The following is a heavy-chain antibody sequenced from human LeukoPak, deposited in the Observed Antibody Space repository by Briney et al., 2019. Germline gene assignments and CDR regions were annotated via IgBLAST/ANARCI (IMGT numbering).Heavy chain of an antibody. CDR1: GGSISSYY. CDR3: ARDGVDILTSYYINYYYYGMDV. CDR2: IYTSGST. Sequence: SETLSLTCTVSGGSISSYYWSWIQQPAGKGLEWIGRIYTSGSTNYNPSLKSRVTMSVDTSKNQFSLKLSSVTAADTAVYYCARDGVDILTSYYINYYYYGMDVWGQGTTVTVSS. V-gene: IGHV4-4*07. J-gene: IGHJ6*02. D-gene: IGHD3-9*01.